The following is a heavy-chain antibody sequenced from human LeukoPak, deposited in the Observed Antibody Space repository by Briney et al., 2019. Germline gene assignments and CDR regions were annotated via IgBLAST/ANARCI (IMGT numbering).Heavy chain of an antibody. Sequence: SETLSLTCTVSGHSISSYYWSWIRQPPGRGLEWIGSIYHSGTTYYNPSLKSRVTMSVDTSKNQFSLKLSSVTAADTAVYYCATDGMVRGPDAWFDSWGQGTLVTVSS. CDR2: IYHSGTT. V-gene: IGHV4-59*04. CDR1: GHSISSYY. J-gene: IGHJ5*01. CDR3: ATDGMVRGPDAWFDS. D-gene: IGHD3-10*01.